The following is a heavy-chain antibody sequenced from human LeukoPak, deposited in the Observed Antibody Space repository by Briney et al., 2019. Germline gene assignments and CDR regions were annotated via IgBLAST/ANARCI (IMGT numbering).Heavy chain of an antibody. V-gene: IGHV4-34*01. CDR2: INHSGST. D-gene: IGHD4-17*01. J-gene: IGHJ4*02. CDR1: GGSFSGYY. Sequence: SETLSLTCAVYGGSFSGYYWSWIRQPPGKGLEWIGEINHSGSTNHNPSLKSRVTISVDTSKNQFSLKLSSVTAADTAVYYCAREDYGDYVPRFDYWGQGTLVTVSS. CDR3: AREDYGDYVPRFDY.